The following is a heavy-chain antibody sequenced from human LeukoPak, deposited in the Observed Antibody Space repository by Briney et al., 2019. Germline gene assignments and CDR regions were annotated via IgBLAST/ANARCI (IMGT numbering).Heavy chain of an antibody. CDR2: ISGSGGST. CDR3: AKRYSNFDWFGWPFDY. Sequence: GGSLRLSCAASGFTFSSYGMSWVRQAPGKGLEWVSAISGSGGSTYYADSVKGRFTISRDNSKNTLYLQMNSLRAEDTAVYYCAKRYSNFDWFGWPFDYWGQGTLVTVSS. V-gene: IGHV3-23*01. D-gene: IGHD3-9*01. J-gene: IGHJ4*02. CDR1: GFTFSSYG.